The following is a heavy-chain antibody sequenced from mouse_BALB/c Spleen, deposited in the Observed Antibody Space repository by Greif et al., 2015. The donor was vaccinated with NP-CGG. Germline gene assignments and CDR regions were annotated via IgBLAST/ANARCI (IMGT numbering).Heavy chain of an antibody. CDR3: ARWSYYYGSNY. V-gene: IGHV14-3*02. CDR2: IDPANGNT. J-gene: IGHJ2*01. CDR1: GFNIKDTY. D-gene: IGHD1-1*01. Sequence: VQLQQSGAELVKPGASVKLSCTASGFNIKDTYMHWVKQRPEQGLEWIGRIDPANGNTKYDPKFQGKATITADTSSNTAYLQLSSLTSEDAAVYYCARWSYYYGSNYWGQGTTLTVSS.